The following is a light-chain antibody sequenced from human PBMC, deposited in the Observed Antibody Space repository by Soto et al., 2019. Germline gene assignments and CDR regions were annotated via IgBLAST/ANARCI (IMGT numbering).Light chain of an antibody. V-gene: IGKV3-20*01. CDR1: QSVSGSY. CDR2: GTS. CDR3: QQYGRPPYT. J-gene: IGKJ2*01. Sequence: EIVLTQSPGTLSLSPGERATLSCRASQSVSGSYLAWYQQKPGQAPRLFIYGTSSRATGIPDRFTGSGSGTDFTLTISRLEPEDFAVYYCQQYGRPPYTFGQGTKVDIK.